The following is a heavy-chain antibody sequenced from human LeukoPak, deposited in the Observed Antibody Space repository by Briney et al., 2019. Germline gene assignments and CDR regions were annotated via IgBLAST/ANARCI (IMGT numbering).Heavy chain of an antibody. CDR1: GFTFSGYW. CDR3: AREVYYDFWSGHAPIDY. CDR2: IKQDGSEK. J-gene: IGHJ4*02. Sequence: GGSLRLSCVGSGFTFSGYWMSWVRQAPGEGLEWVANIKQDGSEKYYVASVKGRFTISRDNAKNSLYLQMSSLRAEDSAVYYCAREVYYDFWSGHAPIDYWGQGTWSPSPQ. D-gene: IGHD3-3*01. V-gene: IGHV3-7*01.